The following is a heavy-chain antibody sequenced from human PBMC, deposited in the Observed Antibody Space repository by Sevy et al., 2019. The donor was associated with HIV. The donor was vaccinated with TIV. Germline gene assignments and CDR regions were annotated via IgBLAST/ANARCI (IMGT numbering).Heavy chain of an antibody. D-gene: IGHD1-1*01. CDR1: GFTFSSYA. J-gene: IGHJ2*01. CDR2: ISGSGGST. Sequence: GGSLRLSCAASGFTFSSYAMSWVRQAPGKGLEWVSSISGSGGSTSYADSVKGRFTISRDNSKNTLYLQMSSLRAEDTAVYYCAKDPESYNHNWYFDLWGRGTLVTVSS. CDR3: AKDPESYNHNWYFDL. V-gene: IGHV3-23*01.